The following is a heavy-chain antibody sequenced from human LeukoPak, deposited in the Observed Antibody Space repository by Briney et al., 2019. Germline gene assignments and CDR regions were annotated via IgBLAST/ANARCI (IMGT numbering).Heavy chain of an antibody. CDR3: AGTVAGPNWFDS. J-gene: IGHJ5*01. D-gene: IGHD6-19*01. CDR1: GGSISSYY. V-gene: IGHV4-59*08. CDR2: IHYSGST. Sequence: SETLSLTCNVSGGSISSYYWSWIRQPPGKRLEWIGYIHYSGSTKYNPSLKSRVSISLDTPKNQFSLRLSPVTAADAAVYYCAGTVAGPNWFDSWGKGTQITVSS.